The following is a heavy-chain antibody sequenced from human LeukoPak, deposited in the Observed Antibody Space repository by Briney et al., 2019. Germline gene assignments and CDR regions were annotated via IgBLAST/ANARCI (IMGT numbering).Heavy chain of an antibody. CDR1: GYTFGDYY. V-gene: IGHV1-2*02. D-gene: IGHD3-22*01. CDR3: ARARIVTMIVVVTSFDY. CDR2: INPNSGGT. J-gene: IGHJ4*02. Sequence: GASVKVSCKASGYTFGDYYMHWVRQAPGQGLEWMGWINPNSGGTNYAQKFQGRVTMTRDTSISTAYMELSRLRSDDTAVYYCARARIVTMIVVVTSFDYWGQGTLVTVSS.